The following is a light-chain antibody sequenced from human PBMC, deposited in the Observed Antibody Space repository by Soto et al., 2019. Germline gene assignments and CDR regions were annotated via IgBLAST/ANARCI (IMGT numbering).Light chain of an antibody. CDR2: EVT. CDR3: GSYSSTDTPFV. V-gene: IGLV2-14*01. J-gene: IGLJ1*01. CDR1: STDVGGYNY. Sequence: QSVLAQPSSVSGSPGQSITISCTGTSTDVGGYNYVSWYQHHSGKAPKLLIYEVTNRPSGISDRFSGSKSVNTASLTISGLQAEDESDYSCGSYSSTDTPFVFGTGIKVP.